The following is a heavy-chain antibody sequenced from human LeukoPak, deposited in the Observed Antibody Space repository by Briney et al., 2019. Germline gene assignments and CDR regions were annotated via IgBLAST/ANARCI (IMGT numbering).Heavy chain of an antibody. D-gene: IGHD6-13*01. V-gene: IGHV3-23*01. J-gene: IGHJ6*02. Sequence: GGSLRLSCAASGFTFSSYAMSWVRQAPGKGLEWVSAISGSGGSTYYADSVKGRFTISRDNSKNTLYLQMNSLRGEDTAVYYCAKDVAIYSSSWYRDYYYYGMDVWGQGTTVTVSS. CDR2: ISGSGGST. CDR3: AKDVAIYSSSWYRDYYYYGMDV. CDR1: GFTFSSYA.